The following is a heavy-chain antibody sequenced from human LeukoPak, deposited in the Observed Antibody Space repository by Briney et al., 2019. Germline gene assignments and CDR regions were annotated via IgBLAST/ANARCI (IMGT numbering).Heavy chain of an antibody. Sequence: SETLSLTCTVSGGSISTYYWSWIRQPAGKGLEWIGRIYTSGTTYYNPSLKSRVTMSVDTSKSQFSLKLSSVTAADTAVYYCAREAYQLLSGYYYYYMDVWGKGTTVTVSS. D-gene: IGHD2-2*01. CDR2: IYTSGTT. CDR3: AREAYQLLSGYYYYYMDV. J-gene: IGHJ6*03. CDR1: GGSISTYY. V-gene: IGHV4-4*07.